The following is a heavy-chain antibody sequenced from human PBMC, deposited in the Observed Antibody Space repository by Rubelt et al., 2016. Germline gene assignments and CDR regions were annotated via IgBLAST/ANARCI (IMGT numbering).Heavy chain of an antibody. J-gene: IGHJ4*02. CDR3: GRDGVAAVITGVDH. D-gene: IGHD3-22*01. Sequence: GGVVQPGMSLRLSCVASGFTFNHYALHWVRQAPGKGLEWVAVISYDGSIQYYADSVKGRFTISRDKSKNTLWLQMNSLRAEDTAVYYCGRDGVAAVITGVDHWGQGTLVTVSS. CDR1: GFTFNHYA. CDR2: ISYDGSIQ. V-gene: IGHV3-30-3*01.